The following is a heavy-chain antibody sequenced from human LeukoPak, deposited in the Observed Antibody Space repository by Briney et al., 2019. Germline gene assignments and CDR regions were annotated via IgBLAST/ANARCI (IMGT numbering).Heavy chain of an antibody. CDR3: ARVISDCSSTSCYADYFDY. J-gene: IGHJ4*02. V-gene: IGHV4-59*12. Sequence: NPSETLSLTCTVSGGSISSYYWSWIRQPPGKGLEWIGYIYHSGSTYYNPSLKSRVTISVDTSKNQFSLKLSSVTAADTAVYYCARVISDCSSTSCYADYFDYWGQGTLVTVSS. CDR2: IYHSGST. CDR1: GGSISSYY. D-gene: IGHD2-2*01.